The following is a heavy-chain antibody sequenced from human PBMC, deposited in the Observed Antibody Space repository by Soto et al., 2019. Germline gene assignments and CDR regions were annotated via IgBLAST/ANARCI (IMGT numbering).Heavy chain of an antibody. CDR2: IRSKAYGGTT. CDR3: TRAPGITMIVVVITPLLDY. D-gene: IGHD3-22*01. Sequence: LSCTASGFTFGDYAMSWFRQAPGKGLEWVGFIRSKAYGGTTEYAASVKGRFTISRDDSKSIAYLQMNSLKTEDTAVYYCTRAPGITMIVVVITPLLDYWGQGTLVTVSS. J-gene: IGHJ4*02. CDR1: GFTFGDYA. V-gene: IGHV3-49*03.